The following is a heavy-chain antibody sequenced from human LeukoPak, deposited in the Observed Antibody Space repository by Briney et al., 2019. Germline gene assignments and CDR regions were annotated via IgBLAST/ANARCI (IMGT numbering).Heavy chain of an antibody. V-gene: IGHV3-23*01. CDR3: AKYEAMTLRDAFDI. J-gene: IGHJ3*02. D-gene: IGHD5-18*01. CDR2: ISGSGGST. CDR1: GFTFRSYA. Sequence: GGSLRLSCAASGFTFRSYAMSWVRQAPGKGLEWVSAISGSGGSTYYADSVKGRFTISRDNSENTPYLQMNSLRAEDTAVYYCAKYEAMTLRDAFDIWGQGTMVTVSS.